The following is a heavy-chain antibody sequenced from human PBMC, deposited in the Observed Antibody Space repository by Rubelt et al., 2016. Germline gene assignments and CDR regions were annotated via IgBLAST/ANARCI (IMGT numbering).Heavy chain of an antibody. CDR2: IRQDGSEK. V-gene: IGHV3-7*04. J-gene: IGHJ4*02. D-gene: IGHD4-17*01. Sequence: EVQLVESGGGVVQPGGSLRLSCEGSGFTFSNYWLSWVRQAPGKGLEWVANIRQDGSEKYYLDSVKGRFNISIDNAKDSLYLRMNSLRVGDTAVYYCARDLDYGDNIFDYWGQGAVVTVSS. CDR3: ARDLDYGDNIFDY. CDR1: GFTFSNYW.